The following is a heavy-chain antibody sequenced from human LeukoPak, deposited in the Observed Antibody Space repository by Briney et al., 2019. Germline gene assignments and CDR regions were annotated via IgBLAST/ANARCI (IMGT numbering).Heavy chain of an antibody. J-gene: IGHJ4*02. CDR3: ATGINSGSYYYFDY. CDR2: VNPHSGGT. CDR1: GYTFTGYY. Sequence: ASVKVSCKASGYTFTGYYMHWVRQAPGQGLEWMGRVNPHSGGTNHAQKVQGRLTMTRDTSISTAYMELSRLRSDDTALYYCATGINSGSYYYFDYWGQGTLVTVSS. V-gene: IGHV1-2*06. D-gene: IGHD1-26*01.